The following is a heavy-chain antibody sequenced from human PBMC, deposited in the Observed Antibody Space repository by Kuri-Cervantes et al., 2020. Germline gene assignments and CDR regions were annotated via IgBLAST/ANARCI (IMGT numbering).Heavy chain of an antibody. V-gene: IGHV1-18*01. CDR2: ISAYNGNT. Sequence: ASVKVSCKASGYTFTSYGISWVRQAPGQGLEWMGWISAYNGNTNYAQKCQGRVTITADESTSTAYMELSSLRSEDTAVYYRARGDYGGNLGLDYFDYWGQGTLVTVSS. CDR3: ARGDYGGNLGLDYFDY. J-gene: IGHJ4*02. D-gene: IGHD4-23*01. CDR1: GYTFTSYG.